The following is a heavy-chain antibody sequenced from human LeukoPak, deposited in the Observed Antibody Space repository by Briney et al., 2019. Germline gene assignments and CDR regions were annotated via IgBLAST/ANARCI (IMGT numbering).Heavy chain of an antibody. D-gene: IGHD3-22*01. V-gene: IGHV4-34*01. CDR1: GGSFSGYY. Sequence: PSETLSLTCAVYGGSFSGYYWSWIRQPPGKGLEWIGEINHSGSTNYNPSLKSQVTISVDTSKNQFSLKLSSVTAADTAVYYCAITYYYDSRWGQGTLVTVSS. J-gene: IGHJ4*02. CDR3: AITYYYDSR. CDR2: INHSGST.